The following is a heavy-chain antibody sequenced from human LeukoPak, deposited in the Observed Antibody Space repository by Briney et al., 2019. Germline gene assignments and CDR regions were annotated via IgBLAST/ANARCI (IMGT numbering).Heavy chain of an antibody. D-gene: IGHD6-13*01. CDR2: INVNGGAM. J-gene: IGHJ4*02. Sequence: GGSLRLSCAASGFSFKDYYYSWIRQAPGKGLGWVSFINVNGGAMYYADFVKGGFTICRQNAKNSVYLEMNSLRDEDTAVYYCASGPRILAAGSYFFDYWGQGSLVTVSS. CDR1: GFSFKDYY. V-gene: IGHV3-11*01. CDR3: ASGPRILAAGSYFFDY.